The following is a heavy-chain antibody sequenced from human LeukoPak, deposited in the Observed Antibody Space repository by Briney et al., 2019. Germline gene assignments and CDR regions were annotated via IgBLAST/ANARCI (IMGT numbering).Heavy chain of an antibody. J-gene: IGHJ4*02. V-gene: IGHV1-69*13. CDR1: GGTFSSYA. CDR2: IIPIFGTA. Sequence: SVKVSCKASGGTFSSYAISWVRQAPGQGLEWMGGIIPIFGTANYAQRFQGRVTITADESTSTAYMELSSLRSEDTAVYYCARVVPGGDYYDSSGYCPTCFDYWGQGTLVTVSS. CDR3: ARVVPGGDYYDSSGYCPTCFDY. D-gene: IGHD3-22*01.